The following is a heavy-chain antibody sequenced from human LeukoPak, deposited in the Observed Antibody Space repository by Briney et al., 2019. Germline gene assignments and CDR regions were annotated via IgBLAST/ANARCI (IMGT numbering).Heavy chain of an antibody. D-gene: IGHD3-3*01. Sequence: GASVKVSCKASGYTFTGYYMHWVRQAPGQGLEWMGWINPNSGGANYAQKFQGRVTMTRDTSISTAYMGLSRLRSDDTAVYYCARPNFWSGYYNDYWGQGTLVTVSS. V-gene: IGHV1-2*02. CDR1: GYTFTGYY. CDR3: ARPNFWSGYYNDY. J-gene: IGHJ4*02. CDR2: INPNSGGA.